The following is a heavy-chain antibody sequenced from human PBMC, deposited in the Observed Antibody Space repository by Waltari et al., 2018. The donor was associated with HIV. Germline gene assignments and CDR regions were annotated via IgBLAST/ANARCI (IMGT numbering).Heavy chain of an antibody. J-gene: IGHJ4*02. CDR2: INPGGGYT. V-gene: IGHV1-46*01. CDR3: ARVAYSSSWTPPFDY. D-gene: IGHD6-13*01. CDR1: GYTFTSYY. Sequence: QVQLVQSGAEVKKPGASVKVSCKASGYTFTSYYMHWVRQAPGQGLDGMGIINPGGGYTSYAQKFQGRVTMTRDTSTSTVYMELSSLRSDDAAVYYCARVAYSSSWTPPFDYWGQGTLVTVSS.